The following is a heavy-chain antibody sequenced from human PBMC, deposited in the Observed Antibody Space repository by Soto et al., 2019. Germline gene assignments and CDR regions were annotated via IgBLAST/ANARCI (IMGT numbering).Heavy chain of an antibody. V-gene: IGHV3-30-3*01. J-gene: IGHJ4*02. Sequence: GGSLRLSFEGSGFTSSSYVMHWVRQSPGKGLEWVALISFDGSKKNYADSVKGRFTISRDNSKNMMYLQMNSLRPEDTAVYYCARGVFYYYGSSGYSPDYWGQGTLVTVSS. D-gene: IGHD3-22*01. CDR1: GFTSSSYV. CDR2: ISFDGSKK. CDR3: ARGVFYYYGSSGYSPDY.